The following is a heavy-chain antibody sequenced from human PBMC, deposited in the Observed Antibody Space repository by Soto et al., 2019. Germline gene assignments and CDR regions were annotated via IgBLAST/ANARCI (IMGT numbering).Heavy chain of an antibody. CDR2: IIPIFGTA. CDR3: ARDRQGVSAPGWFDP. J-gene: IGHJ5*02. D-gene: IGHD7-27*01. Sequence: SGKVSCKSSGGTFSSYASSCVQQAPGQGLEWMGGIIPIFGTANYAQKFQGRVTITADESTSTAYMELSSLRSEDTAVYYCARDRQGVSAPGWFDPWGQGTLVTVS. CDR1: GGTFSSYA. V-gene: IGHV1-69*13.